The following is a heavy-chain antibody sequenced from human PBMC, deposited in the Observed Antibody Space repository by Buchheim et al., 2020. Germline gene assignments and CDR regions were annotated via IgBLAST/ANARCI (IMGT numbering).Heavy chain of an antibody. CDR1: GHIFSTYA. V-gene: IGHV1-18*01. J-gene: IGHJ6*01. CDR3: ARDHVMDV. Sequence: QVQLVQSGAEVKKPGASLKVSCKASGHIFSTYAFTWVRQAPGQGLEWIGWISSDSGNTKYAQKFQGRVTLTTDTSTSTAYMELRSLTSDDTAVYYCARDHVMDVWGQGTT. CDR2: ISSDSGNT.